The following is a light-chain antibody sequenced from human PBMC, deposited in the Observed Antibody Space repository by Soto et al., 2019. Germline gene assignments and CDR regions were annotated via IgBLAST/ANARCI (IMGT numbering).Light chain of an antibody. CDR2: EVT. CDR3: ASYAGSRTYV. J-gene: IGLJ1*01. V-gene: IGLV2-23*02. CDR1: GDIGNYNL. Sequence: QSALTQPASVSGSPGQSVTISCSGGDIGNYNLVSWYQHLPGRAPKLLIFEVTMRPSGISDRFSGSKSASTASLTISGLQAEDEGDYYCASYAGSRTYVFGSGTKVTVL.